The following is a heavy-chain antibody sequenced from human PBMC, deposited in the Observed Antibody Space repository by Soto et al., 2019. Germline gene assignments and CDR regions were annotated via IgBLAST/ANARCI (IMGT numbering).Heavy chain of an antibody. CDR3: ASRDEPRPGYYCYYGMDD. V-gene: IGHV1-69*13. D-gene: IGHD6-6*01. J-gene: IGHJ6*02. Sequence: ASVKVSCKASGGTFSSYAISWVRQAPGQGLEWMGGIIPIFGTANNAQKFQGRVTITADESASTAYMELSSLRSEDTAVSYCASRDEPRPGYYCYYGMDDWGQGTTVTVSS. CDR2: IIPIFGTA. CDR1: GGTFSSYA.